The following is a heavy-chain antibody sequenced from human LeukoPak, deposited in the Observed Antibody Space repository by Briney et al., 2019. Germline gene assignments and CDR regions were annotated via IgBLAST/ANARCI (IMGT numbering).Heavy chain of an antibody. J-gene: IGHJ4*02. CDR2: ISGSGGST. CDR3: AKTRGPSSTVAGTSYYFDY. D-gene: IGHD6-19*01. V-gene: IGHV3-23*01. CDR1: GSTFSSDA. Sequence: GGSLRLSCAASGSTFSSDAMSWVRQAPGKGLECVSTISGSGGSTFYADSVKGRFTTSRDNSKNTLYLQMNSLRAEDTAVYYCAKTRGPSSTVAGTSYYFDYWGQGTLVTVSS.